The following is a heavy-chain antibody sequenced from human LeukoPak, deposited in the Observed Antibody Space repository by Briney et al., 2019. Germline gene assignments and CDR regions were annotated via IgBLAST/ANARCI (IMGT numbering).Heavy chain of an antibody. D-gene: IGHD6-19*01. CDR3: ASIVSSGWYSYFGYYYYMDV. CDR1: GYTFTGYY. V-gene: IGHV1-2*02. J-gene: IGHJ6*03. CDR2: INPNSGGT. Sequence: ASVKVSCKASGYTFTGYYMHWVRQAPGQGLEWMGWINPNSGGTNYAQKFQGRVTMTRDTSISTAYMELSRLRSDDTAVYYCASIVSSGWYSYFGYYYYMDVWGKGTTVTVSS.